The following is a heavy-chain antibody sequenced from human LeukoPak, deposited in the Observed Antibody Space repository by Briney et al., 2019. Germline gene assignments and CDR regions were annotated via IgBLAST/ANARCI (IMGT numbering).Heavy chain of an antibody. CDR1: GYTFTDYA. Sequence: ASVKVSCKASGYTFTDYAINWVRQAPGQGLEWMGWINPNSGGTNYAQKFQGRVTMTRDTSISTAYMELSRLRSDDTAVYYCAREDFYDSGSNDYWGQGTLVTVSS. D-gene: IGHD3-22*01. V-gene: IGHV1-2*02. CDR2: INPNSGGT. J-gene: IGHJ4*02. CDR3: AREDFYDSGSNDY.